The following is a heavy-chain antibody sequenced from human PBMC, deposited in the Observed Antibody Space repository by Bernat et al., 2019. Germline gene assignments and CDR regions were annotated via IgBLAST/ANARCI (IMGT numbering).Heavy chain of an antibody. J-gene: IGHJ6*02. CDR2: IRSKANSYAT. CDR1: GFTFSGSA. Sequence: EVQLVESGGGLVQPGGSLKLSCAASGFTFSGSAMHWVRQASGKGLEWVGRIRSKANSYATAYAASVKGRFTISRDDSKNTAYLQMNSLKTEDTAVYYCTRHSQFPNYYYYGMDVWGQGTTVTVSS. CDR3: TRHSQFPNYYYYGMDV. V-gene: IGHV3-73*01.